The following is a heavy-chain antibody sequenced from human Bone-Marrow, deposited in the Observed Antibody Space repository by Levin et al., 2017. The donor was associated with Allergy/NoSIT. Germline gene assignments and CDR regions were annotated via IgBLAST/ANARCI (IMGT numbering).Heavy chain of an antibody. Sequence: AGESLKISCAASGFTFNTYGMIWVRQAPGKGLEWVSYISSRRTTIYYADSVKGRFTISRDDAKNSLYLQMSSLRAEDTAVYYCARDEEAYGDAFDIWGQGTRVTVSS. CDR3: ARDEEAYGDAFDI. D-gene: IGHD2-8*01. CDR1: GFTFNTYG. CDR2: ISSRRTTI. J-gene: IGHJ3*02. V-gene: IGHV3-48*01.